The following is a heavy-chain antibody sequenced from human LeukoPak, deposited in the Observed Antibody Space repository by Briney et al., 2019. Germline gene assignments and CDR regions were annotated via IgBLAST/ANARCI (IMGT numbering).Heavy chain of an antibody. CDR1: GFSVSRFS. CDR3: ARDPGNSGYGMDV. CDR2: ITWSGDI. V-gene: IGHV3-48*02. Sequence: PGGSLRLSCAVPGFSVSRFSMNWVRQAPGKGLEWVSHITWSGDIFYSDSVKGRFTISRDSAKSSLYLQMNSLRDEDTAVYYCARDPGNSGYGMDVWGQGTTVLVSS. D-gene: IGHD5-12*01. J-gene: IGHJ6*02.